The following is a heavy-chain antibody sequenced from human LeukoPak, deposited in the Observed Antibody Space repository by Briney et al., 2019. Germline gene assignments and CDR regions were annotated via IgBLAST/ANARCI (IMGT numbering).Heavy chain of an antibody. D-gene: IGHD6-13*01. V-gene: IGHV4-4*02. J-gene: IGHJ5*02. CDR1: GGSISRSNW. CDR2: IYHSGST. CDR3: ARGGALLGYSSSWLGH. Sequence: PSETLSLTCAVSGGSISRSNWWSWVRQPPGKGLEWIGEIYHSGSTNYNPSLKSRVTISVDKSKTQFSLKLSSVTAADTAVYYCARGGALLGYSSSWLGHWGQGTLVTVSS.